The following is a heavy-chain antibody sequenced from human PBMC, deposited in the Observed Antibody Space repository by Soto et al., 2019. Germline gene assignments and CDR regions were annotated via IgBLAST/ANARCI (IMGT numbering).Heavy chain of an antibody. CDR1: GGTFSSYA. Sequence: QVQLVQSVAEVKKPGSSVKVSCKASGGTFSSYAISWVRQAPGQGLEWMGGIIPIFGTANYAQKFQGRVTITADESTSKADMELSSLRYEDTAVYYCARALNDFWSGYYGMDVWGQGTTVTVSS. V-gene: IGHV1-69*01. J-gene: IGHJ6*02. CDR3: ARALNDFWSGYYGMDV. D-gene: IGHD3-3*01. CDR2: IIPIFGTA.